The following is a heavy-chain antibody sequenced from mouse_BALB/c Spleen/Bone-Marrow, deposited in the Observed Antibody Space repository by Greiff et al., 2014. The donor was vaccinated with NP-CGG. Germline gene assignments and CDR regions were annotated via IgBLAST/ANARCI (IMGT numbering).Heavy chain of an antibody. CDR1: GFSLTLYG. D-gene: IGHD2-2*01. CDR2: IWSDGTT. V-gene: IGHV2-6-2*01. CDR3: ARHERGYPYAMDY. Sequence: QVPLQQSGPDLVAPSQSLSITCTVSGFSLTLYGVHWVRQSPGKGLEWLVVIWSDGTTTYNSALKSRLSISKDNSKSQVFLKLNSLQTDDTAMYYCARHERGYPYAMDYWGQGTSVTVSS. J-gene: IGHJ4*01.